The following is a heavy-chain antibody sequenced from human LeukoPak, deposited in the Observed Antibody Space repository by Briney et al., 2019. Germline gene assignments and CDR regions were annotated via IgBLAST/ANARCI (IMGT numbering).Heavy chain of an antibody. J-gene: IGHJ4*02. D-gene: IGHD3-16*01. CDR2: ISGSGGST. Sequence: GGTLRLSCAASGFTFRSYGMSWVRQAPGKGLEWVSAISGSGGSTFYADSVRGRFTISRDNSKNTVSLQMESLRAEDTALYYCAKDYAVGSIDYWGQGTLVTVSS. CDR3: AKDYAVGSIDY. CDR1: GFTFRSYG. V-gene: IGHV3-23*01.